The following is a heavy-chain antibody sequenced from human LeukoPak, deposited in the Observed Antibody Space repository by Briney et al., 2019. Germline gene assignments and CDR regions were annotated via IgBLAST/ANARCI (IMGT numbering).Heavy chain of an antibody. D-gene: IGHD4-17*01. CDR2: ISYDGSNT. J-gene: IGHJ3*02. V-gene: IGHV3-30-3*01. CDR3: ARGSVVTTLLGAFDI. CDR1: GFPFSSYA. Sequence: PGGSLRLSCAASGFPFSSYAMHWVRQAPGKGLEWVAVISYDGSNTYYADSVKGRFTISRDNSKNTLNLQMNSLRTEDMAVYYCARGSVVTTLLGAFDIWGQGTMVTVSS.